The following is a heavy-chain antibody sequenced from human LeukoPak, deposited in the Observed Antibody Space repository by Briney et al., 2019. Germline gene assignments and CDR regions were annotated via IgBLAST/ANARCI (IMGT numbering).Heavy chain of an antibody. CDR2: ISSSSSYI. CDR3: ARGSYDSSGYYLYQRAY. V-gene: IGHV3-21*01. CDR1: GFTFSSYS. Sequence: GGSLRLSCAASGFTFSSYSMNWVRQAPGKGLEWVSSISSSSSYIYYADSLKGRFTISRDNAKNSLYLQMNSLRAEDTAVYYCARGSYDSSGYYLYQRAYWGQGTLVTVSS. J-gene: IGHJ4*02. D-gene: IGHD3-22*01.